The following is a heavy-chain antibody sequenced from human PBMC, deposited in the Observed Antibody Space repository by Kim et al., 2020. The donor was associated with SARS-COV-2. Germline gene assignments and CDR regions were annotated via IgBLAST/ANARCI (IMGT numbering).Heavy chain of an antibody. J-gene: IGHJ6*02. CDR1: GFTFSSYW. CDR3: ARTIAAAGYYYYYYGMDV. CDR2: IKQDGSEK. Sequence: GGSLRLSCAASGFTFSSYWMSWVRQAPGKGLEWVANIKQDGSEKYYVDSVKGRFTISRDNAKNSLYLQLNSVRAEDTAVYYCARTIAAAGYYYYYYGMDVWGQGNTDTV. D-gene: IGHD6-13*01. V-gene: IGHV3-7*03.